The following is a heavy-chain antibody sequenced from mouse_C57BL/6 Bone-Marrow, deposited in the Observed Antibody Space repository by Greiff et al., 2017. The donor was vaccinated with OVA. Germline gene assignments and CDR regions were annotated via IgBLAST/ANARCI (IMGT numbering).Heavy chain of an antibody. CDR2: IRLKSDNYAT. Sequence: EVKVIESGGGLVQPGGSMKLSCVASGFTFSNYWMNWVRQSPEKGLEWVAQIRLKSDNYATHYAESVKGRFTISRDDSKSSVYLQMNNLRAEDTGIYYCTGGRWLLRGFAYWGQGTLVTVSA. D-gene: IGHD2-3*01. J-gene: IGHJ3*01. CDR1: GFTFSNYW. V-gene: IGHV6-3*01. CDR3: TGGRWLLRGFAY.